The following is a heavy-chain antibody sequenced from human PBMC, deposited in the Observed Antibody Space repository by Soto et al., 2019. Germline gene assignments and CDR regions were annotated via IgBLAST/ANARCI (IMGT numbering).Heavy chain of an antibody. Sequence: GASVKVSCKASGYTFTSYGISWVRQAPGQGLERMGWISAYNGNTNYAQKLQGRVTMTTDTSTSTAYMELRSLRSDDTAVYYCATAAAGTLGFDPWGQGPLVTVSS. V-gene: IGHV1-18*01. CDR1: GYTFTSYG. CDR2: ISAYNGNT. D-gene: IGHD6-13*01. J-gene: IGHJ5*02. CDR3: ATAAAGTLGFDP.